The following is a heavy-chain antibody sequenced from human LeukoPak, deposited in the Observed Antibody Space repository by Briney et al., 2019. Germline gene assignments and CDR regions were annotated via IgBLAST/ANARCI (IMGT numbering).Heavy chain of an antibody. CDR2: ISDIGSI. V-gene: IGHV4-59*08. Sequence: SETLSLTCTVSGGSISSYYWSWIRQPPGKGLEWIAYISDIGSINYNPSLKSRVTISLDTSKNQFSLKLSSVTAADTAVYYCAGTHPPKYCYFWGQGTLGTGS. CDR3: AGTHPPKYCYF. J-gene: IGHJ4*03. D-gene: IGHD2/OR15-2a*01. CDR1: GGSISSYY.